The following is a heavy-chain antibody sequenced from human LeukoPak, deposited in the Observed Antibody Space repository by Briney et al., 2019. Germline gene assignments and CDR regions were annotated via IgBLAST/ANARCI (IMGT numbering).Heavy chain of an antibody. V-gene: IGHV3-23*01. J-gene: IGHJ4*02. Sequence: GGSLRLSCAASGFTVSSNYMSWVRQAPGKGLEWVSAISGSGGSTYYADSVKGRFTISRDNSKNTLYLQMNSLRAEDTAVYYCAKLGTLAAAGSDWGQGTLVTVSS. CDR3: AKLGTLAAAGSD. CDR2: ISGSGGST. CDR1: GFTVSSNY. D-gene: IGHD6-13*01.